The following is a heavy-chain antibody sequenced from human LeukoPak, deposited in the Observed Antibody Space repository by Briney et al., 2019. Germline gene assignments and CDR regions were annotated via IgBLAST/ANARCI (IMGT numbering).Heavy chain of an antibody. Sequence: GGSRRLSCAASGFTFSSYAMSWVRQAPGKGLEWVSLISGNGGSIVYADSVRGRFTISRDNSKNTFYLQMNSLRAEDTALYYCARYWDPRVRTFDIWGQGTVVTVSS. V-gene: IGHV3-23*01. J-gene: IGHJ3*02. D-gene: IGHD2-15*01. CDR2: ISGNGGSI. CDR1: GFTFSSYA. CDR3: ARYWDPRVRTFDI.